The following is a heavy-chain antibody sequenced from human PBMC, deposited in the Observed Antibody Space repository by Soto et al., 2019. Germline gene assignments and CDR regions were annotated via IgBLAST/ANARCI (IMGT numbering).Heavy chain of an antibody. Sequence: GGSLRLSCASSGFTFSDYYMSWIRQAPGKGLEWVSHISGSGSTIYFADSVKGRFTISRDNAKNSLYLQMNSLRAEDTAVYYCARDCSSSSCYGYFQHWGQGTRVTVSS. CDR2: ISGSGSTI. D-gene: IGHD2-2*01. J-gene: IGHJ1*01. CDR1: GFTFSDYY. V-gene: IGHV3-11*01. CDR3: ARDCSSSSCYGYFQH.